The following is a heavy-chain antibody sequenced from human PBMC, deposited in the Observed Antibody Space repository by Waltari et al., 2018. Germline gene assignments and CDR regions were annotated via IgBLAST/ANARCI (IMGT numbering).Heavy chain of an antibody. D-gene: IGHD6-19*01. CDR3: ATSSSGWYLRYYFDY. Sequence: QVQLQESGPGLVKPSETLSLTCAVSGYSISSGYYWGWIRQPPGKGLEWIGSIYHSGSTYYNPSLKSRVTISVDTSKNQFSLKLSSVTAADTAVYYCATSSSGWYLRYYFDYWGQGTLVTVSS. V-gene: IGHV4-38-2*01. CDR2: IYHSGST. J-gene: IGHJ4*02. CDR1: GYSISSGYY.